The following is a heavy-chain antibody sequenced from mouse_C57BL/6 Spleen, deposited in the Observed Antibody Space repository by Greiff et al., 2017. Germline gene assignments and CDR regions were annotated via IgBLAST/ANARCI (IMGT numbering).Heavy chain of an antibody. CDR2: IYPGSGST. V-gene: IGHV1-55*01. Sequence: QVQLKQPGAELVKPGASVKMSCKASGYTFTSYWITWVKQRPGQGLEWIGDIYPGSGSTNYNEKFKSKATLTVDTSSSTAYMQLSSLTSEDSAVYYCARKGVITTVDFLTYWYFDVWGTGTTVTVSS. CDR1: GYTFTSYW. CDR3: ARKGVITTVDFLTYWYFDV. J-gene: IGHJ1*03. D-gene: IGHD1-1*01.